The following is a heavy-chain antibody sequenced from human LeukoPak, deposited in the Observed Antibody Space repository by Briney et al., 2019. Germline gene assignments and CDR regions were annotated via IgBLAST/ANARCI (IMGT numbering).Heavy chain of an antibody. CDR1: GFTFSSYS. CDR3: ARDVQVATIYPLDY. Sequence: GGSLRLSCAASGFTFSSYSMNWVRQAPGKGLEWVSSISSSSSYIYYADSVKGRFTISRDNAKNSLSLQMNSLRAEDTAVYYCARDVQVATIYPLDYWGQGTLVTVSS. V-gene: IGHV3-21*01. CDR2: ISSSSSYI. D-gene: IGHD5-12*01. J-gene: IGHJ4*02.